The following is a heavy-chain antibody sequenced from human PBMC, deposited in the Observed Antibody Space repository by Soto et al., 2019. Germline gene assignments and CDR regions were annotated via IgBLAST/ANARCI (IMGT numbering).Heavy chain of an antibody. CDR1: GFTFRSFG. D-gene: IGHD4-17*01. CDR3: AKRLLRGTTLSVLDY. CDR2: LSYDGSKA. V-gene: IGHV3-30*18. Sequence: GGSLRLSCAASGFTFRSFGMHWVRQAPGKGLEWVALLSYDGSKAYYADSVKGRFSVSRDNSKNTLYLQMNSLRVEDTAVYFCAKRLLRGTTLSVLDYWGRGTLVTVSS. J-gene: IGHJ4*02.